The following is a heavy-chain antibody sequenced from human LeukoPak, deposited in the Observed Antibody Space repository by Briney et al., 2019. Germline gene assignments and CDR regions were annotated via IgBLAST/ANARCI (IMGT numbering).Heavy chain of an antibody. CDR3: ARVTEQQLGFDY. V-gene: IGHV4-34*01. Sequence: PSETLSLTCAVYGGSFSGYYWSWIRQPPGKGLEWIGEINHSGSTNYNPSLKSRVTISVDTSKNQFSLKLSSVTAADTAAYYCARVTEQQLGFDYWGQGTLVTVSS. CDR2: INHSGST. CDR1: GGSFSGYY. J-gene: IGHJ4*02. D-gene: IGHD6-13*01.